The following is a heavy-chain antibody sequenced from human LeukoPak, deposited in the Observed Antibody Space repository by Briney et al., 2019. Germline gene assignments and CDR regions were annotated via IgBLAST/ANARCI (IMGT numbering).Heavy chain of an antibody. V-gene: IGHV1-8*03. D-gene: IGHD5-12*01. CDR1: GSTFTSYD. Sequence: GASVKVSCKASGSTFTSYDINWVRQATGQGLEWMGWMNPNSGSTGYAQKFQGRVTITRNTSISTAYMELSGLRSEDTAVYYCAIARSTGYPYYYEYWGQGTLVTVSS. J-gene: IGHJ4*02. CDR2: MNPNSGST. CDR3: AIARSTGYPYYYEY.